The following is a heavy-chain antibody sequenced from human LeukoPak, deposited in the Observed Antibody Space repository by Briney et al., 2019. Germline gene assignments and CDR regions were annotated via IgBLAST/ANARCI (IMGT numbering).Heavy chain of an antibody. CDR2: IYYSGST. Sequence: SETLSLTCTVSGGSISSSSYYWGWIRQPPGKGLEWIGSIYYSGSTYYNPSLKSRVTISVDTSKNQFSLKLSSVTAADTAVYYCARQSAMAPNRYYYYYGMDVWGQGTTVTVSS. CDR3: ARQSAMAPNRYYYYYGMDV. J-gene: IGHJ6*02. CDR1: GGSISSSSYY. V-gene: IGHV4-39*01. D-gene: IGHD5-18*01.